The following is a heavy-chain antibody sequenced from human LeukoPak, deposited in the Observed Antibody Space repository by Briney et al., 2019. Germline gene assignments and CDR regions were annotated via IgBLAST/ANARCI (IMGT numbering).Heavy chain of an antibody. J-gene: IGHJ6*02. CDR3: ARLPPTPYYYGMDV. Sequence: NPSETLSLTCTVSGGSISNYYWSWIRQPPGKGLEWIGYIYYSGSTNYNPSLKSRVTISVDTSKNQFSLKLSSVTAADTAVYYCARLPPTPYYYGMDVWGQGTTVTVSS. V-gene: IGHV4-59*01. CDR1: GGSISNYY. CDR2: IYYSGST.